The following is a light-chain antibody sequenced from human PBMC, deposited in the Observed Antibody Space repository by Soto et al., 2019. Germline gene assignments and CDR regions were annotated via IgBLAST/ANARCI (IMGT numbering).Light chain of an antibody. CDR1: SSDIGGYNY. Sequence: QSVLTQPASVSGTSGEAITISCTGTSSDIGGYNYVSWFQQHPGKAPKLMISDVSNRPSGVSNRFSGSKSGNTASLTISGLQAEDEADYYCSSYTSGSTFYVFGTGTKSPS. CDR3: SSYTSGSTFYV. CDR2: DVS. J-gene: IGLJ1*01. V-gene: IGLV2-14*01.